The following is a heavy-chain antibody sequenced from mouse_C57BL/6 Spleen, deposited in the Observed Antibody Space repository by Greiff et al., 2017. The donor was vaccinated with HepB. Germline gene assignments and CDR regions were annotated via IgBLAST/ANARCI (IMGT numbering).Heavy chain of an antibody. D-gene: IGHD3-2*02. Sequence: EVKLMESGGGLVKPGGSLKLSCAASGFTFSSYAMSWVRQTPEKRLEWVATISDGGSYTYYPDNVKGRFTISRDNAKNNRYLQMSHLKSEDTAMYYCARDSSGFDYWGQGTTLTVSS. CDR3: ARDSSGFDY. CDR2: ISDGGSYT. V-gene: IGHV5-4*01. CDR1: GFTFSSYA. J-gene: IGHJ2*01.